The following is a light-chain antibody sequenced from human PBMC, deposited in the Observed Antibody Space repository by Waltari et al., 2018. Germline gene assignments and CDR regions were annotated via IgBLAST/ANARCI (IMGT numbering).Light chain of an antibody. V-gene: IGLV2-14*03. J-gene: IGLJ1*01. CDR3: SSYTSSGTRV. Sequence: QPPLTQPASVSGSVGQSITISCTGTSADIGTYNFVSWYQQYPGKAPKLIIYYVTDRPSGISHRFSGSKSGNTASLIISGLQDEDEADYHCSSYTSSGTRVFGTGTTVTVL. CDR1: SADIGTYNF. CDR2: YVT.